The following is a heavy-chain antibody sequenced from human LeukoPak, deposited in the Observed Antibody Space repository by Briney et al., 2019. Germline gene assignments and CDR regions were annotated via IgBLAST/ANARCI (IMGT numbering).Heavy chain of an antibody. Sequence: PGGSLRLSCAASGFTFSIYDMHWVRQVTGKGLEWVSGIDTAGRAYYPDSVKGRFTMSRENAKNSLYLQMNSLTAGDTAVYYCARAVAGTHWLDPWGQGTLVHVSS. D-gene: IGHD6-19*01. V-gene: IGHV3-13*01. CDR2: IDTAGRA. CDR3: ARAVAGTHWLDP. CDR1: GFTFSIYD. J-gene: IGHJ5*02.